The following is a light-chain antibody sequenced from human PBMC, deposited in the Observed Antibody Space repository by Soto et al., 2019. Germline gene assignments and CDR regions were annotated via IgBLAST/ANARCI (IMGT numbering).Light chain of an antibody. CDR2: KAS. Sequence: DIQMTQSPSTLSASVGDRVTITCRASQSISNSLAWYQQKLGKAPNLLIYKASTLESGVPSRFSGSGSGTEFTLTISSLQPDDVGTYFCQQYTDYPVTFGQGTKVDIK. V-gene: IGKV1-5*03. CDR3: QQYTDYPVT. CDR1: QSISNS. J-gene: IGKJ2*01.